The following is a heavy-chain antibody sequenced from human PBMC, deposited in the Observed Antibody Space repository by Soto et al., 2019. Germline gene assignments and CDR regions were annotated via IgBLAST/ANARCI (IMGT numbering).Heavy chain of an antibody. J-gene: IGHJ4*02. Sequence: EEQLVESGGALVKPGGSLTLSCAASGFTFSNVWMSWVRQAPGKGLEWVGRIKSKTDGETTDYGAPVKDRFTISRDDSKNMLYLQMNSLETEDAAVYFCATEGRVIAAAVYDSWGQGTLVTVSS. CDR2: IKSKTDGETT. V-gene: IGHV3-15*02. CDR1: GFTFSNVW. D-gene: IGHD6-13*01. CDR3: ATEGRVIAAAVYDS.